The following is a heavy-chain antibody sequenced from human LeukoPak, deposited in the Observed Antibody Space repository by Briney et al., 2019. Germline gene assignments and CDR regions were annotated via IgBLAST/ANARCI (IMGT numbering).Heavy chain of an antibody. CDR2: ISSSSSYI. CDR3: AKDIGSSGCLDY. J-gene: IGHJ4*02. V-gene: IGHV3-21*01. CDR1: GFTFSSYS. Sequence: GGSLRLSCAASGFTFSSYSMNWVRQAPGKGLEWVSSISSSSSYIYYADSVKGRFTISRDNAKNSLYLQMNSLRAEDTAVYYCAKDIGSSGCLDYWGQGTLVTVSS. D-gene: IGHD6-19*01.